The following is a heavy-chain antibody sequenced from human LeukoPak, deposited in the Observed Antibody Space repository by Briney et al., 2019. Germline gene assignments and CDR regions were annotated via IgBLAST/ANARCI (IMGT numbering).Heavy chain of an antibody. Sequence: GGSLRLSCAASGFTVSSNYMSWVRQAPGKGLGWVSIMYSGGGTVYADSVKGRFTISRDNAKNTLNLQMNSLRAEDAAVYYCARDLGQYYDTSDNWFDPWGQGTLVTVSS. V-gene: IGHV3-53*01. J-gene: IGHJ5*02. CDR1: GFTVSSNY. CDR2: MYSGGGT. CDR3: ARDLGQYYDTSDNWFDP. D-gene: IGHD3-22*01.